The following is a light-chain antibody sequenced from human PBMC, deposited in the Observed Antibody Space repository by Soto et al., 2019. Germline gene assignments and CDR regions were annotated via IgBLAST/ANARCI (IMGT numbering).Light chain of an antibody. CDR3: VLYMGSGLSI. Sequence: QTVVTQEPSFSVSPGGTVTLTCGFSSGSVSTNYYPSWYQQTPGQAPRTLIYNTNIRSSGVPDRFSGSILGNRAALSITGAQADDESDYYCVLYMGSGLSIFGGGTKLTVL. CDR2: NTN. J-gene: IGLJ2*01. V-gene: IGLV8-61*01. CDR1: SGSVSTNYY.